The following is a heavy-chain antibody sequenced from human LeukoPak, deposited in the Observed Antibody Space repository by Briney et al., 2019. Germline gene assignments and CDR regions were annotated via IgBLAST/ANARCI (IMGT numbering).Heavy chain of an antibody. Sequence: ASVKVSCKASGYTFTGYYMHWVRHAPGQGLEWMGWINPNSGGTNYAQKFQGRVTMTRDTSTSTVYMELSSLRSEDTAVYYCARALRQQLVTGWFDPWGQGTLVTVSS. V-gene: IGHV1-2*02. CDR1: GYTFTGYY. CDR2: INPNSGGT. J-gene: IGHJ5*02. D-gene: IGHD6-13*01. CDR3: ARALRQQLVTGWFDP.